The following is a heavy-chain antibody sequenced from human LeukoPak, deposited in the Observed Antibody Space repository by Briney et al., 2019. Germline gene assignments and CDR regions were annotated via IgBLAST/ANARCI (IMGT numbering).Heavy chain of an antibody. V-gene: IGHV4-59*01. CDR1: GGSISSYY. J-gene: IGHJ5*02. CDR3: ARDTGGDSSSWYLHNWFDP. CDR2: IYYSGST. D-gene: IGHD6-13*01. Sequence: SETLSLTCTVSGGSISSYYWSWIRQPPGKGLEWIGYIYYSGSTNYNPSPKSRVTISVDTSKNQFSLKLSSVTAADTAVYYCARDTGGDSSSWYLHNWFDPWGQGTLVTVSS.